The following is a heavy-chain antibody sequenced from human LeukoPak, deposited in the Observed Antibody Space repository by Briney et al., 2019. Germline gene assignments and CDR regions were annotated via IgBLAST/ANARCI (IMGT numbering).Heavy chain of an antibody. V-gene: IGHV4-34*01. Sequence: PSETLSLTCAVSGGSFFGYHWDWIRQTPGKGLEWIGEINHRGNTNYNPSLESRVTISVDTSKNQLSLTLRSVTAADTAVYYCARDPTTVVTVPYYFDDWGQGTRVTVSS. J-gene: IGHJ4*02. CDR1: GGSFFGYH. CDR3: ARDPTTVVTVPYYFDD. D-gene: IGHD4-23*01. CDR2: INHRGNT.